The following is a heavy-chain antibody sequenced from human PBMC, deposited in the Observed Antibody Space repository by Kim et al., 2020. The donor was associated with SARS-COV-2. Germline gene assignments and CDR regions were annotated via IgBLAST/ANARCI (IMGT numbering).Heavy chain of an antibody. CDR1: GGSISSSNW. CDR3: ARVEAVAGGDFDY. J-gene: IGHJ4*02. V-gene: IGHV4-4*02. D-gene: IGHD6-19*01. Sequence: SETLSLTCAVSGGSISSSNWWSWVRQPPGKGLEWIGELYHSGSTNYNPSLKSRVTISVDKSKNQFSLKLSSVTAADTAVYYCARVEAVAGGDFDYWGQGTLVTVSS. CDR2: LYHSGST.